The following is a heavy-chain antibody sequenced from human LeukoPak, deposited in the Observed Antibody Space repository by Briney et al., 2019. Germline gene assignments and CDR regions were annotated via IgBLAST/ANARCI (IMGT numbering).Heavy chain of an antibody. CDR3: ARDLSGSPLYGMDV. CDR2: IIPIFGTA. D-gene: IGHD3-22*01. CDR1: GGTFSSYA. Sequence: SVKVSCKASGGTFSSYAISGVRQAPGQGLEWMGGIIPIFGTANYAQKFQGRVTITADESTSTAYMELSSLRSEDTAVYYCARDLSGSPLYGMDVWGQGTTVTVSS. J-gene: IGHJ6*02. V-gene: IGHV1-69*13.